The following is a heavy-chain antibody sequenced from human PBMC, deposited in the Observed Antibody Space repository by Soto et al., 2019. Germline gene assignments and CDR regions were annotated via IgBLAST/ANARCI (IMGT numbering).Heavy chain of an antibody. CDR1: GFPFSNYA. Sequence: GGSLRLSCAASGFPFSNYAMSWVRQAPGKGLEWVSGISDSGATTYYADSVRGRFTISRDNSKNTLYLQMKCLRAEDSASYYCAKEDTSSGSLDYWGQGALVTVSS. D-gene: IGHD6-19*01. J-gene: IGHJ4*02. CDR2: ISDSGATT. CDR3: AKEDTSSGSLDY. V-gene: IGHV3-23*01.